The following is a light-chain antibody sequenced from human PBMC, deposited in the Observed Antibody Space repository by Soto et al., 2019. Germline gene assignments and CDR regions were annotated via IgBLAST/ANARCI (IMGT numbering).Light chain of an antibody. CDR2: GAS. J-gene: IGKJ2*01. CDR1: QSVSSSY. V-gene: IGKV3-20*01. CDR3: QQYNNWPYT. Sequence: EIVLTQSPDTLSLSPGESATLSCRASQSVSSSYLAWYQQKPGQAPRLLIYGASSRATGIPDRFSGSGSGTDFTLTISSLQSEDFAVYYCQQYNNWPYTFGQGTKLEIK.